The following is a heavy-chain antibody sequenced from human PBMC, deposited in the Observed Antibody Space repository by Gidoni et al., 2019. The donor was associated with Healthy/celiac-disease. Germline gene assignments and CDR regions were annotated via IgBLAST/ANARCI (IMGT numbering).Heavy chain of an antibody. J-gene: IGHJ5*02. D-gene: IGHD3-16*01. V-gene: IGHV3-21*01. CDR2: ISSSSSYI. CDR3: ARDLRPQVNWFDP. Sequence: EVQLVESGGGLVKPGGSLRLSCAASGFTFSSYSMNWVRQAPGKGLEWVSSISSSSSYIYYADSVKGRFTISRDNAKNSLYLQMNSLRAEDTAVYYCARDLRPQVNWFDPWGQGTLVTVSS. CDR1: GFTFSSYS.